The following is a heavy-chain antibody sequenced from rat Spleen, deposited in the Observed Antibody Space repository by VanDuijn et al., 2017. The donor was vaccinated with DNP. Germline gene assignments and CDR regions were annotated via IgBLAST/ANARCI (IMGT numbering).Heavy chain of an antibody. CDR1: GFTFSDYY. Sequence: EVQLVESGGGLVQPGRSLKLSCVASGFTFSDYYMAWVRQTPKKGLEWVTTISTSGRKAYYPDSVKGRFTISRDNAKSTLYLQMNSLRSGDMATYYCVRWYNSGYYFDYWGQGVMVTVSS. CDR3: VRWYNSGYYFDY. CDR2: ISTSGRKA. J-gene: IGHJ2*01. D-gene: IGHD4-3*01. V-gene: IGHV5-25*01.